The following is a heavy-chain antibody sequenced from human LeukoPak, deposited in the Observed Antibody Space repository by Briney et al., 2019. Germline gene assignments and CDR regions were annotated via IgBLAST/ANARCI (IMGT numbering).Heavy chain of an antibody. D-gene: IGHD6-19*01. CDR1: GESLSGYY. V-gene: IGHV4-34*01. CDR3: ARGQWLDNS. J-gene: IGHJ4*02. CDR2: INHSGNT. Sequence: PSETLSLTCAVYGESLSGYYWTWIRQPPGKGLEWIGEINHSGNTNYNPSLKSRVTISVDTSKNQFSLKLTSVTAADTAVYYCARGQWLDNSWGQGTLVTVSP.